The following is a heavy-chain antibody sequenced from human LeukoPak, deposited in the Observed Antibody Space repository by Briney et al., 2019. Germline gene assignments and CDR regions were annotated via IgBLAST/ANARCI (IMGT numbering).Heavy chain of an antibody. J-gene: IGHJ4*02. CDR1: GITFSRNW. V-gene: IGHV3-7*01. Sequence: GGSLRLSCSASGITFSRNWMSWVRQVPGKGLGWVANINEDGSEPYYVDSVKGRFTISRDNAKSLLYLQLNSLRAEDTAVYYCARDSGGYDYWGQGTLVTVSS. CDR2: INEDGSEP. CDR3: ARDSGGYDY. D-gene: IGHD2-15*01.